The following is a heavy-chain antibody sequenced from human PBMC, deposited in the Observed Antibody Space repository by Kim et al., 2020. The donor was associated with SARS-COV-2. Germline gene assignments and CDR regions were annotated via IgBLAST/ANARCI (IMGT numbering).Heavy chain of an antibody. CDR2: ISSSSSYI. D-gene: IGHD3-16*02. Sequence: GGSLRLSCAASGFTFSSYSMNWVRQAPGKGLEWVSSISSSSSYIYYADSVKGRFTISRDNAKNSLYLQMNSLRAEDTAVYYCARDNKRLGELSPPDYWGQGTLVTVSS. J-gene: IGHJ4*02. V-gene: IGHV3-21*01. CDR1: GFTFSSYS. CDR3: ARDNKRLGELSPPDY.